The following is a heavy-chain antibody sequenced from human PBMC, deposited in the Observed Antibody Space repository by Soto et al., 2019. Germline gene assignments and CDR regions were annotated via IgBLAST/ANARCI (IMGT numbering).Heavy chain of an antibody. CDR2: ISYDGSKK. CDR1: GFTFSSYG. J-gene: IGHJ3*02. Sequence: QVQLVESGGGVVQPGRSLRLSCAASGFTFSSYGMHWVRQAPGKGLEWVAVISYDGSKKYYGDSVKGRFTISRDNSKKTLYLHMNSLRAADTAVYYCVKDQSLIQSWLDPEAFDIWGQGTMVTVSS. CDR3: VKDQSLIQSWLDPEAFDI. V-gene: IGHV3-30*18. D-gene: IGHD5-18*01.